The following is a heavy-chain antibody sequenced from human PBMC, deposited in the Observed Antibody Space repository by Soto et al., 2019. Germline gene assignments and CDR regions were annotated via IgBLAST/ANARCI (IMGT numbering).Heavy chain of an antibody. V-gene: IGHV3-7*03. J-gene: IGHJ5*01. Sequence: GGSLRLSCAASGFSFSSYWMTWVRQAPGKGLEWVANIKQDGREKYYVASVKGRFTISRDNAKNLVYLQMDSLTPDDTAVYFCAGDGVRNGASNGLLDSWGKGTLVTVSS. CDR3: AGDGVRNGASNGLLDS. CDR2: IKQDGREK. D-gene: IGHD2-8*01. CDR1: GFSFSSYW.